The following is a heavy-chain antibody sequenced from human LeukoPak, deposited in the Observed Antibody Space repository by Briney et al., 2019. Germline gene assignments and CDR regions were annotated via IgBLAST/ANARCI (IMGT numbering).Heavy chain of an antibody. CDR3: ARIYCSSTSCYIDY. CDR2: IYYSGST. J-gene: IGHJ4*02. V-gene: IGHV4-31*03. Sequence: SQTLSLTCTVSGGSISSGGYYWSWIRQHPGKGLEWIGHIYYSGSTYYNPSLKSRVTISVDTSKNQFSLKLSSVTAADTAVYYCARIYCSSTSCYIDYWGQGTLVTVSS. CDR1: GGSISSGGYY. D-gene: IGHD2-2*02.